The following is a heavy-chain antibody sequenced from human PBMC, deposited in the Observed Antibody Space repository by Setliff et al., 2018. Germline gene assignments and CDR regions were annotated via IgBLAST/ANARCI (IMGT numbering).Heavy chain of an antibody. CDR1: GYTFTNYA. V-gene: IGHV1-3*03. CDR3: ARGRPTANPYYYYYMDV. CDR2: INAGNGDT. D-gene: IGHD4-4*01. Sequence: GASVKVSCKASGYTFTNYAIHWVHQAPGQRLGWMGWINAGNGDTKYSQDFQGRVTITRDTSASTAYMDLSSLRSDDMAVYYCARGRPTANPYYYYYMDVWGKGTTVTVSS. J-gene: IGHJ6*03.